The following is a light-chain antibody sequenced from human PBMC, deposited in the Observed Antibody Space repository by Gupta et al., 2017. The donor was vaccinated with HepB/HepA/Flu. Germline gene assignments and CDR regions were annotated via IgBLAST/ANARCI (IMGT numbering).Light chain of an antibody. CDR3: QAWDSSTVV. J-gene: IGLJ2*01. CDR1: KWGDKY. V-gene: IGLV3-1*01. CDR2: QDS. Sequence: SYELTQPPSVSVSPGQTASITCSGDKWGDKYACWYQQKPGQSPVPVIYQDSKRPSGIPERFSGSNSGNTSTLTISGTQARDEADYYCQAWDSSTVVFGGGTKLTVL.